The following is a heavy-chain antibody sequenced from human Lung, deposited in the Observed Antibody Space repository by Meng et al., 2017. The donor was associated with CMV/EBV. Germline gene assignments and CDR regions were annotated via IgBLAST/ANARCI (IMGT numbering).Heavy chain of an antibody. CDR1: GFTVSSNY. V-gene: IGHV3-66*02. Sequence: GGSLRLSCAASGFTVSSNYMSWVRQAPGKGLEWVSVIYSADGTYYADSVKGRFTISRDNSKKMLYLQMNSLRAEDTAVYYCARDGGEMATNYFDYWGQGTLVTVSS. D-gene: IGHD5-24*01. CDR3: ARDGGEMATNYFDY. J-gene: IGHJ4*02. CDR2: IYSADGT.